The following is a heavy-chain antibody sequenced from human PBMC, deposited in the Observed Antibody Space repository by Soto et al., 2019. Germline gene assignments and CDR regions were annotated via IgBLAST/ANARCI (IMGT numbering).Heavy chain of an antibody. V-gene: IGHV4-59*08. J-gene: IGHJ3*02. Sequence: SETLSLTCSVSGGSISNSYWSWIRQPPGKGLEWIGYMFYSGSSTNYNPSLKSRVTISVDTSKNQFSLKLSSVTAADTAVFFCARLGFGSSTDCYVNAFDIWGQGTMVTVSS. D-gene: IGHD2-2*01. CDR2: MFYSGSST. CDR1: GGSISNSY. CDR3: ARLGFGSSTDCYVNAFDI.